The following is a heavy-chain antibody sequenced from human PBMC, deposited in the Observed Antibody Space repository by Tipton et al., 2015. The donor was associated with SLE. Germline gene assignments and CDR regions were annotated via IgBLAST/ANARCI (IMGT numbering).Heavy chain of an antibody. J-gene: IGHJ4*02. CDR1: GGSVSAGRFY. CDR3: ARGPDYDYIWGSGFDC. V-gene: IGHV4-31*03. Sequence: TLSLTCTVSGGSVSAGRFYWSWLRQLPGKGLEWIGFISYTETTYYNPSLKSRVTISIDRSKNQFSLRLNSVTAADTAVYYCARGPDYDYIWGSGFDCWGQGTLVTVSS. D-gene: IGHD3-16*01. CDR2: ISYTETT.